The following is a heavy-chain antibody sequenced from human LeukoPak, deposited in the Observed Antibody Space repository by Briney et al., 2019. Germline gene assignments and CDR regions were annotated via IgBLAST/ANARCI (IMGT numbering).Heavy chain of an antibody. CDR1: GFTFSSYW. V-gene: IGHV3-74*01. Sequence: GGSLRLSCAASGFTFSSYWMHWVRQAPGKGLVWVSRINSDGSSTSYADSVKGRFTISRDNAKNTLYLQMNSLRAEDTAVYYCARDGVLYCSGGSCYTYYYYGMDVWGQGTTVTVSS. D-gene: IGHD2-15*01. J-gene: IGHJ6*02. CDR2: INSDGSST. CDR3: ARDGVLYCSGGSCYTYYYYGMDV.